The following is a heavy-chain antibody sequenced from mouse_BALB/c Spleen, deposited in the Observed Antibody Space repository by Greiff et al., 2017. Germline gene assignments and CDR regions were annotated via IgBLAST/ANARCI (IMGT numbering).Heavy chain of an antibody. V-gene: IGHV1-5*01. J-gene: IGHJ3*01. D-gene: IGHD2-1*01. Sequence: EVQLQQSGTVLARPGASVKMSCKASGYSFTSYWMHWVKQRPGQGLEWIGAIYPGNSDTSYNQKFKGKAKLTAVTSASTAYMELSSLTNEDSAVYYCTRNGNYETWFAYWGQGTLVTVSA. CDR1: GYSFTSYW. CDR2: IYPGNSDT. CDR3: TRNGNYETWFAY.